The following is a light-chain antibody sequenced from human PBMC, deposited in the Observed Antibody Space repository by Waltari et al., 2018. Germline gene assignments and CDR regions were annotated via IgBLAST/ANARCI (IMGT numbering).Light chain of an antibody. CDR3: GGWDDRLDCLWV. J-gene: IGLJ3*02. Sequence: LPGTAPKPLIYKNKQGPSRVPGRFSGSQSGTLGLLANSGLQAEDGADYYWGGWDDRLDCLWVFGGGTKLTVL. CDR2: KNK. V-gene: IGLV1-44*01.